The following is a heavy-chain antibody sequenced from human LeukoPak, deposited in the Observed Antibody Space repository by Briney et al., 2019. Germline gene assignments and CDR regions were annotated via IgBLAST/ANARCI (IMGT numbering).Heavy chain of an antibody. D-gene: IGHD3-22*01. Sequence: PGGSLRLSCAAPGFSFSTYAMSWVRQAPGKGLEWVSVIRGSGGSAFYTDSVKGRFTISRDNSKNTLYLQMNTLRAGDTAVYYCARDSRGYYNAFDVWGQGTMVTVSS. CDR1: GFSFSTYA. V-gene: IGHV3-23*01. J-gene: IGHJ3*01. CDR2: IRGSGGSA. CDR3: ARDSRGYYNAFDV.